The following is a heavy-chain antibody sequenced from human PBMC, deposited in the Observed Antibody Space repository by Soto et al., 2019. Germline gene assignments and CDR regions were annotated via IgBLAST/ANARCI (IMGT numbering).Heavy chain of an antibody. CDR2: INAGNGNT. D-gene: IGHD3-22*01. CDR1: GYTFTGYA. J-gene: IGHJ1*01. CDR3: ARGGPYYYDSSGYYCAEYSQH. Sequence: QVQLVQSGAEERKPGASVKVSCKASGYTFTGYAMHWVRQAPGQRLEWMGWINAGNGNTKYSQKFQGRVTITRDTSASTAYMELSSLRSEDTAVYYCARGGPYYYDSSGYYCAEYSQHWGQGTLVTVSS. V-gene: IGHV1-3*05.